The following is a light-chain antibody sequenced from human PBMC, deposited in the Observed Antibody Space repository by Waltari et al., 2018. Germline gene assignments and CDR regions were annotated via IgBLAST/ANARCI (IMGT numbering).Light chain of an antibody. CDR2: DAS. Sequence: DIQMTQSPYSMPPSVGDRVTVTCRASQSISSYLSRDQQKPRKDPKLLIYDASSLQSGVPSRLSGSGSGTDFTLTISSLQPEDFATYYCQQSYSTPYTFGQGTKLEIK. CDR3: QQSYSTPYT. CDR1: QSISSY. V-gene: IGKV1-39*01. J-gene: IGKJ2*01.